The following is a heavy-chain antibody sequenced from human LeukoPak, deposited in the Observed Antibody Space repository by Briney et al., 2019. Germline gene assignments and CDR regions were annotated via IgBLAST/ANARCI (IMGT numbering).Heavy chain of an antibody. CDR1: GYRFTSYW. J-gene: IGHJ4*02. Sequence: GESLKISCKGSGYRFTSYWIGWVRQMPGKGLEWMGIIYPGDSDTRYSPSFQGQVTISADKSISTAYLQWSSLKASDTAMYYCARRYTSAWCDFDYWGQGTLVTVSS. CDR3: ARRYTSAWCDFDY. V-gene: IGHV5-51*01. D-gene: IGHD6-19*01. CDR2: IYPGDSDT.